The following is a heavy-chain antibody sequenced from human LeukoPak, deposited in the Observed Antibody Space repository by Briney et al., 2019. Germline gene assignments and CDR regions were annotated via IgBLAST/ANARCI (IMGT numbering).Heavy chain of an antibody. D-gene: IGHD2-2*01. CDR3: ARLYCSSPSNWFDP. CDR1: GGSISSSSYY. CDR2: INHSGST. V-gene: IGHV4-39*07. Sequence: RPSETLSLTCTVSGGSISSSSYYWSWIRQPPGKGLEWIGEINHSGSTNYNPSLKSRVTISVDTSKNQFSLKLSSVTAADTAVYYCARLYCSSPSNWFDPWGQGTLVTVSS. J-gene: IGHJ5*02.